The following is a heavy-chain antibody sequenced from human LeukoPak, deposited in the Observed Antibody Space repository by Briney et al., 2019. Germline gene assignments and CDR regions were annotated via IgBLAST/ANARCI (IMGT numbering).Heavy chain of an antibody. CDR2: ISGSGGST. J-gene: IGHJ6*02. CDR3: AKDSRVLLWFGELSNPQRYYYGMDV. CDR1: EFTFSSYA. Sequence: GGSLRLSCAASEFTFSSYAMSWVRQAPGKGLEWVSAISGSGGSTYYADSVKGRFTISRDNSKNTLYLQMNSLRAEDTAVYYCAKDSRVLLWFGELSNPQRYYYGMDVWGQGTTVTVSS. V-gene: IGHV3-23*01. D-gene: IGHD3-10*01.